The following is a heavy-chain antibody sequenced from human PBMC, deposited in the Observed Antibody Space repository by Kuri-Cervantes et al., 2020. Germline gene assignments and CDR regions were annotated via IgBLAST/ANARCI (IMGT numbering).Heavy chain of an antibody. V-gene: IGHV4-34*01. CDR2: INHSGST. Sequence: SETLSLTCAVYGGSFSGYYWSWIRQPPGKGLEWIGEINHSGSTNYNPSLKSRVTISVDTSKNQFSLKLSSVTAADTAVYHCARDYGGNSSLTFLDYWGQGTLVTVSS. CDR1: GGSFSGYY. D-gene: IGHD4-23*01. J-gene: IGHJ4*02. CDR3: ARDYGGNSSLTFLDY.